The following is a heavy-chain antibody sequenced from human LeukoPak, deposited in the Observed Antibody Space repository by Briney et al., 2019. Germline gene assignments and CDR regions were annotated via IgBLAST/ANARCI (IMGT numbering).Heavy chain of an antibody. Sequence: SGTLSLTCSVSGDSISNSYWTWIRQPPRKRLEWIGYIDFRGGTNYNPSLGRRLSMSVAASKNQFSLRLRSVTAADTAVYYCARDSVYATNWFDPWGQGILVTVSS. V-gene: IGHV4-59*01. D-gene: IGHD2-15*01. CDR2: IDFRGGT. J-gene: IGHJ5*02. CDR1: GDSISNSY. CDR3: ARDSVYATNWFDP.